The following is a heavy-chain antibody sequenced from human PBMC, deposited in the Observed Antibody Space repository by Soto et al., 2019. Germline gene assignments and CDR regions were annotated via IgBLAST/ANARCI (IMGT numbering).Heavy chain of an antibody. CDR1: GYPLTELS. D-gene: IGHD3-10*01. CDR3: ATFGSGSYGGWFDP. Sequence: VKVSCKVSGYPLTELSMHWVRQSPGKGLEWMGGFDPEDGETIYAQKFQGRVTMTEDTSTDTAYMELSSLRSEDTAVYYCATFGSGSYGGWFDPWGQGTLVTV. V-gene: IGHV1-24*01. CDR2: FDPEDGET. J-gene: IGHJ5*02.